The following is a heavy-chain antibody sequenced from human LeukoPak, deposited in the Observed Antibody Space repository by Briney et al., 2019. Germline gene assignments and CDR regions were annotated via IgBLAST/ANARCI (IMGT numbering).Heavy chain of an antibody. J-gene: IGHJ4*02. V-gene: IGHV1-18*01. CDR3: ARGGVGGYCSSTSCPFDY. CDR2: ISAYNGNT. D-gene: IGHD2-2*01. Sequence: ASVKVSCKASGYTFTSYGISWVRQAPGQGLEWMGWISAYNGNTNYAQKLQGRVTMTTDTSTSTAYMELRSLRSDDTAVYYRARGGVGGYCSSTSCPFDYWGQGTLVTVSS. CDR1: GYTFTSYG.